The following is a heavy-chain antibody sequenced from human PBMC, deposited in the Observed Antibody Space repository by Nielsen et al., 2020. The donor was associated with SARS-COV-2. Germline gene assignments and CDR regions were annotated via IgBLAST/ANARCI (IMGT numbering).Heavy chain of an antibody. CDR1: GDSFSMYD. V-gene: IGHV4-59*01. J-gene: IGHJ4*02. Sequence: GSLRLSCTVSGDSFSMYDWSWIRQPPGKGLEWIGYIYYSGGTNYNPSLKSRVTISVDTSKNQFSLKLNSVAAADTAVYYCARDQDSTGLYPGTLYSWGQGTLVTVSS. D-gene: IGHD2-2*02. CDR2: IYYSGGT. CDR3: ARDQDSTGLYPGTLYS.